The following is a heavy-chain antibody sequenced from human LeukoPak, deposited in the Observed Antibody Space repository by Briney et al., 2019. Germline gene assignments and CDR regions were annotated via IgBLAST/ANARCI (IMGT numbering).Heavy chain of an antibody. CDR2: ISSSSSYI. CDR3: ARDLWGDYYGSGSYGFDP. Sequence: PGGSLRLSCSASGLTFNDYGMNWVRQAPGKGLEWVSSISSSSSYIYYADSVKGRFTISRDNAKNSLYLQMNSLRAEDTAVYYCARDLWGDYYGSGSYGFDPWGQGTLVTVSS. D-gene: IGHD3-10*01. J-gene: IGHJ5*02. V-gene: IGHV3-21*01. CDR1: GLTFNDYG.